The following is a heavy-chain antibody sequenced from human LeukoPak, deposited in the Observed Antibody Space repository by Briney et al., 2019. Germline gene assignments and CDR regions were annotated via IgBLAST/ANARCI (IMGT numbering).Heavy chain of an antibody. Sequence: QAGRSLRLSCAASGFTFSNYAMTWVRQTPGKGLEWVSVISATGADTDYAESVKGRCTISRDNSRNTLYLQMNSLRAEDTAVYYCAKPRGIFYDILTPPDYWGQGTLVTVSS. J-gene: IGHJ4*02. CDR3: AKPRGIFYDILTPPDY. V-gene: IGHV3-23*01. CDR2: ISATGADT. CDR1: GFTFSNYA. D-gene: IGHD3-9*01.